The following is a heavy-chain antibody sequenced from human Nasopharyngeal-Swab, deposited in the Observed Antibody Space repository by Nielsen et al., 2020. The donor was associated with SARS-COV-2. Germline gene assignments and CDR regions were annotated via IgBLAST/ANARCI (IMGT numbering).Heavy chain of an antibody. V-gene: IGHV4-39*01. J-gene: IGHJ6*03. D-gene: IGHD3-22*01. CDR2: IYYSGAT. Sequence: WIRQPPGKGLEWIGSIYYSGATYYSPSLKSRLTISVDTSQNQFSLTVSSVTASDTAVYYCVRDSYYHYYTDVWGQGTTVTVSS. CDR3: VRDSYYHYYTDV.